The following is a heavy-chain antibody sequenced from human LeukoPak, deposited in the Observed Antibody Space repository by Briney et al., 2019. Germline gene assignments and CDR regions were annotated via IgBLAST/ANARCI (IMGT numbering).Heavy chain of an antibody. Sequence: PSETLSLTCTVSGGSISGYYWSWIRQPAGKGLEWIGRIYTRGSTKYNPSLESRVTVSVDTSKNHLSLRLTSATAADTAVYYCARGVRANGDFYFDFWGQGTLVTVSS. CDR3: ARGVRANGDFYFDF. J-gene: IGHJ4*02. CDR2: IYTRGST. D-gene: IGHD4-17*01. CDR1: GGSISGYY. V-gene: IGHV4-4*07.